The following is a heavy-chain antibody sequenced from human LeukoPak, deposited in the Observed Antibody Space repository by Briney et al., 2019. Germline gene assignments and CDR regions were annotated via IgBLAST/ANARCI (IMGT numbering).Heavy chain of an antibody. V-gene: IGHV3-23*01. D-gene: IGHD3-16*02. CDR2: VSTSGGST. CDR1: GFTFSTYA. CDR3: ARQDVWRGYRFWDY. Sequence: GGSLRLSCVASGFTFSTYAMSWVRQAPGKGLEWVSTVSTSGGSTYYADSVKGRFTISRDNSKNTQYLQMNSLRAEDTAIYYCARQDVWRGYRFWDYWGQGTLVTVSS. J-gene: IGHJ4*02.